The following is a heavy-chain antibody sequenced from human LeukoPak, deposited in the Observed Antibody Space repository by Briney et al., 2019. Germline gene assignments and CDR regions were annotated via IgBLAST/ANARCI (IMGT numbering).Heavy chain of an antibody. CDR2: ISADPDST. CDR3: ARDRVSRITMVRGVIIDH. V-gene: IGHV1-18*01. D-gene: IGHD3-10*01. CDR1: GYTFPTYG. J-gene: IGHJ4*02. Sequence: ASVKVSCKASGYTFPTYGINWVRQAPGQGLEWMGWISADPDSTTYAQKFQDRVTMTTDTSTSTAYMELRSLRSDDTAVYYCARDRVSRITMVRGVIIDHWGQGTLVTVSS.